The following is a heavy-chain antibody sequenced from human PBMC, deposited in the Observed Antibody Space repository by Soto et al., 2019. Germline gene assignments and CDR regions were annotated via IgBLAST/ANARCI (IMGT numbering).Heavy chain of an antibody. Sequence: QVQLVQSGAEVKKPGSSVKVSCKASGGTFSSYTISWVRQAPGQGLEWMGRIIPILGIANDAQKFQGRVTITADKSTSTAYMELSSLRSEDTAVYYCARAHGSGWTTMDYWGQGTLVTVSS. CDR2: IIPILGIA. CDR3: ARAHGSGWTTMDY. V-gene: IGHV1-69*02. D-gene: IGHD6-19*01. CDR1: GGTFSSYT. J-gene: IGHJ4*02.